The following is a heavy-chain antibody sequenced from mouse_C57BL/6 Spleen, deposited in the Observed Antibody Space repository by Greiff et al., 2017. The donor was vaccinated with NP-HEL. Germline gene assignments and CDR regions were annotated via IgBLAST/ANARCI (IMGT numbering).Heavy chain of an antibody. J-gene: IGHJ4*01. V-gene: IGHV1-59*01. CDR1: GYTFTSYW. CDR2: IDPSDSYT. Sequence: QVQLQQPGAELVRPGTSVKLSCKASGYTFTSYWMHWVKQRPGQGLEWIGVIDPSDSYTNYNQKFKGKATLTVDTSSSTAYMQLNSLTSEDPAVYYCARGDAMDYWGQGTSATVSS. CDR3: ARGDAMDY.